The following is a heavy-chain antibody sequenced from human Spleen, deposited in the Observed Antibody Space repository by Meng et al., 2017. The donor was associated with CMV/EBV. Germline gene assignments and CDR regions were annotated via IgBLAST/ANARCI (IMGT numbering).Heavy chain of an antibody. CDR1: GFTFSRYW. J-gene: IGHJ3*02. CDR2: IKQAGSEK. D-gene: IGHD5-24*01. CDR3: AREDGYTKRGAFDI. Sequence: GESLKISCAASGFTFSRYWMSWVRQAPGKGLEWVANIKQAGSEKYYVDSVKGRFTISRDNAKNSLYLQMNSLRAEDTAVYYCAREDGYTKRGAFDIWGQGTMVTVSS. V-gene: IGHV3-7*01.